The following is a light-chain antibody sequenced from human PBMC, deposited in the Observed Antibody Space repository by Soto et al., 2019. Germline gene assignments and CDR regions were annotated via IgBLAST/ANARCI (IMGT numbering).Light chain of an antibody. CDR3: CSYAGTYTLV. Sequence: QSALTQPRSVSGSPGQSVTISCTGTSSDVGGYNYVSWYQQHPAKAPKLIIYDVSERPSGVPDRFSGSKSGNTASLTISGLQAEDEAEYYCCSYAGTYTLVFGGGTKLTVL. J-gene: IGLJ3*02. V-gene: IGLV2-11*01. CDR1: SSDVGGYNY. CDR2: DVS.